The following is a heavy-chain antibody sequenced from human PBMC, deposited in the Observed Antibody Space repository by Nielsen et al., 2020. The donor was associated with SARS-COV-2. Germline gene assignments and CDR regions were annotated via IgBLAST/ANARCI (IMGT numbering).Heavy chain of an antibody. Sequence: ASVKVSCKASGYSFSNYDINWVRQASGQGLEWMGWMNPGSENTVYSQKFQGRVTMTMNASISTAYMELSSLRSDDTAVYYCARDDSVILTGAPFDYWGQGTLVTVSS. J-gene: IGHJ4*02. CDR1: GYSFSNYD. CDR3: ARDDSVILTGAPFDY. CDR2: MNPGSENT. D-gene: IGHD3-9*01. V-gene: IGHV1-8*01.